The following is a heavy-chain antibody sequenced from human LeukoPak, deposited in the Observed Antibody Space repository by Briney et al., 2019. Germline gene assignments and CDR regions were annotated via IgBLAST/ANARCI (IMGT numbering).Heavy chain of an antibody. CDR2: ISYDGYTT. J-gene: IGHJ4*02. Sequence: GGSLRLSCAASGFTLNSYPMHWVRQAPGEGLEWLAVISYDGYTTLHADSVKGRFTISRDDSRDTLYLQMNSLRSEDTAVYYCARDPRRGSPDYFDYWGQGTLVTVST. CDR3: ARDPRRGSPDYFDY. CDR1: GFTLNSYP. V-gene: IGHV3-30*04. D-gene: IGHD3-16*01.